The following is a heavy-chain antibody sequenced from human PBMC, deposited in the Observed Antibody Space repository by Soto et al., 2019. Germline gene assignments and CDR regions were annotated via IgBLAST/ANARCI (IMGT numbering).Heavy chain of an antibody. CDR3: ARGAPAGV. D-gene: IGHD6-25*01. CDR2: ISTYTGMT. CDR1: NYTFTSCG. Sequence: QAQLVQSGAEVKQPGASVKVSCKASNYTFTSCGMSWVRQAPGQGLEWMGWISTYTGMTNYAQKFQGRVTMTTDTPTATVYVELRGLTTNDTALYYCARGAPAGVWGQGTLVTVSS. V-gene: IGHV1-18*01. J-gene: IGHJ4*02.